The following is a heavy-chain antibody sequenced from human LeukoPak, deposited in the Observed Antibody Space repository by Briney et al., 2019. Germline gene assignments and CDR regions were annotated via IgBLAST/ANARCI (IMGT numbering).Heavy chain of an antibody. V-gene: IGHV3-30*18. CDR3: AKDRYSGLNTIDY. CDR2: ISYDGSYK. J-gene: IGHJ4*02. Sequence: GGSLRLSCAASEFTFSTYGMHWVRQAPGKGLEWVAVISYDGSYKFYADSVKGRFTISRDNSKSTLYLQMDSLRAEDTAVYYCAKDRYSGLNTIDYWGQGTLVTVSS. CDR1: EFTFSTYG. D-gene: IGHD6-13*01.